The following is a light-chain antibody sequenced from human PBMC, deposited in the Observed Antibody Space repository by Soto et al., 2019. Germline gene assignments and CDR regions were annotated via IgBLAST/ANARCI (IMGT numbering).Light chain of an antibody. CDR3: QQYNNWPPRT. J-gene: IGKJ4*01. CDR1: HSVSSK. Sequence: EIVMTQSPATLSVSPGERSTLSFMSSHSVSSKLAWYQQKPGQAPRLLIYGASTRATGVPARFSGSGSGTEFTLTISSLQSEDFAVYYCQQYNNWPPRTFGGGTKVDIK. CDR2: GAS. V-gene: IGKV3-15*01.